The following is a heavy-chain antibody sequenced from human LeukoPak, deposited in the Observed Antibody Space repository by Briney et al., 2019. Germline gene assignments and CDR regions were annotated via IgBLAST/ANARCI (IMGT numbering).Heavy chain of an antibody. CDR2: ISSSSSYI. V-gene: IGHV3-21*01. D-gene: IGHD6-13*01. Sequence: GGSLRLSCAASGFTFSSYSMNWVRQAPGKGLEWVSSISSSSSYIYYADSVKGRFTISRDNAKNSLYLQMNSLRAEDTAVYYCASGAAVGTSRFNYWGQGTLVTVSS. CDR3: ASGAAVGTSRFNY. CDR1: GFTFSSYS. J-gene: IGHJ4*02.